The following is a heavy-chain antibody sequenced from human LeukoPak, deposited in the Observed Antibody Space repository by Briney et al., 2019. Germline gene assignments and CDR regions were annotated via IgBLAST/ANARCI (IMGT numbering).Heavy chain of an antibody. CDR1: GYTFSSYG. CDR3: ARDLCFSTSCYVDY. D-gene: IGHD2-2*01. V-gene: IGHV1-18*01. J-gene: IGHJ4*02. CDR2: IGGYNTDT. Sequence: ASVKVSCKTSGYTFSSYGISWVRQAPGQGLEWMGWIGGYNTDTNSAQKLQGRVTMTTDTSTNTAYMELRNLRSDDTAAYYCARDLCFSTSCYVDYWGQGTLVTVSS.